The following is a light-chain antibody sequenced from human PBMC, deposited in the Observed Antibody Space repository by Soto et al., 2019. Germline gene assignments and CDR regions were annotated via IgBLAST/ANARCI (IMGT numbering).Light chain of an antibody. CDR1: QSVNSVY. V-gene: IGKV3-20*01. CDR2: GAS. Sequence: EIVLTQSPGTLSLSPGERASLSCRADQSVNSVYLAWYQHKPGQAPRLLIYGASDRATGIPDRFSGSGSGTDFTLTISRLEPEDFAVYYCQQYVTSPWTFGQGTKVDIK. CDR3: QQYVTSPWT. J-gene: IGKJ1*01.